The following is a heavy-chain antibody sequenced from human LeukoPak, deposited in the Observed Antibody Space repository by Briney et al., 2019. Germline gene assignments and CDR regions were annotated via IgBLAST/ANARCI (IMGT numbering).Heavy chain of an antibody. V-gene: IGHV3-33*01. CDR2: IWYDGSNK. CDR3: AREGIAVAGPSKRPFDY. Sequence: GGSLRLSCAASGFTFSSYGMHWVRQAPGKGLEWVAVIWYDGSNKYYAGSVKGRFTISRDNSKNTLYLQMNSLRAEDTAVYYCAREGIAVAGPSKRPFDYWGQGTLVTVSS. D-gene: IGHD6-19*01. CDR1: GFTFSSYG. J-gene: IGHJ4*02.